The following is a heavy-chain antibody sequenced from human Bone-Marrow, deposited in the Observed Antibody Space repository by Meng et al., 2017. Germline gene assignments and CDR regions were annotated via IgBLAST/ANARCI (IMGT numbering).Heavy chain of an antibody. V-gene: IGHV4-34*01. CDR1: GGSFSGYY. Sequence: QVQLQQWRAGLLKPSETLSLTCAVYGGSFSGYYWSWIRQPPGKGLEWIGEINHSGSTNYNPSLKSRVTISVDTSKNQFSLKLSSVTAADTAVYYCARGVASPIFSTVVTPAFDYWGQGTLVTVSS. CDR2: INHSGST. CDR3: ARGVASPIFSTVVTPAFDY. J-gene: IGHJ4*02. D-gene: IGHD4-23*01.